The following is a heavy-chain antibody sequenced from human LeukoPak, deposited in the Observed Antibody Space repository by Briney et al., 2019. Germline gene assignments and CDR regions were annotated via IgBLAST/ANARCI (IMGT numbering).Heavy chain of an antibody. J-gene: IGHJ4*02. CDR1: GYTFTSYY. Sequence: ASVKVSCKASGYTFTSYYMHWVRQAPGQGLEWMGIINPSGGSTSYAQKFQGRVTMTRDTSTSTVYMELSSLRSEDTAVYYCAGDLVYYDSSGYYHTLNYWGQGTLVTVSS. CDR3: AGDLVYYDSSGYYHTLNY. D-gene: IGHD3-22*01. V-gene: IGHV1-46*01. CDR2: INPSGGST.